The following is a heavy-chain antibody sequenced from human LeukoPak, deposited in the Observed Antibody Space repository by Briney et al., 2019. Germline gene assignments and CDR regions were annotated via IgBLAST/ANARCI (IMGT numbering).Heavy chain of an antibody. CDR3: ARDLDRQLPLYYYYYGMDV. CDR2: IIPIFGIA. J-gene: IGHJ6*02. CDR1: GGTFSSYA. V-gene: IGHV1-69*04. D-gene: IGHD6-13*01. Sequence: SVKVSCKASGGTFSSYAISWVRQAPGQGLEWMGRIIPIFGIANYAQKFQGRVTITADKSTSTAYMELSSLRSEDMAVYYCARDLDRQLPLYYYYYGMDVWGQGTTVTVSS.